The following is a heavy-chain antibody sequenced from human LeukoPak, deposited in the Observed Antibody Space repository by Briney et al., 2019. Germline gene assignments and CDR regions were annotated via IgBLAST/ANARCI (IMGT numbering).Heavy chain of an antibody. CDR3: GRDFMSMIPSAPGI. V-gene: IGHV1-18*01. D-gene: IGHD3-22*01. J-gene: IGHJ3*02. CDR1: GYTLIIHG. Sequence: ASVKVSCKATGYTLIIHGISWVRQAPGQGLEWMGWISPYNGNTNYAQNLQGRVTMTTDTSTSTVYIELRSLRSDDTAVYYCGRDFMSMIPSAPGIWGQGTKVTISS. CDR2: ISPYNGNT.